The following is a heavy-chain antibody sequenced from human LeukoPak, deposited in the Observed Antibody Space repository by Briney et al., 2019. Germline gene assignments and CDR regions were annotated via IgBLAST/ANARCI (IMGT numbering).Heavy chain of an antibody. CDR2: IYSGGST. V-gene: IGHV3-66*01. CDR3: ARGPIYDILTGYLDY. CDR1: GFTVSSNY. D-gene: IGHD3-9*01. Sequence: GGSLRFSCAASGFTVSSNYMSWVRQAPGKGLEWVSVIYSGGSTYYADSVKGRFTISRDNSKNTLYLQMNSLRAEDTAVYYCARGPIYDILTGYLDYWGQGTLVTVSS. J-gene: IGHJ4*02.